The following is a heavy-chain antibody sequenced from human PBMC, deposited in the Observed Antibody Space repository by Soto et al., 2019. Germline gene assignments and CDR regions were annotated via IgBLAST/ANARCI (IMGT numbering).Heavy chain of an antibody. J-gene: IGHJ5*02. CDR1: GYTFTGYY. CDR2: INPNSGGT. V-gene: IGHV1-2*04. CDR3: ARDLKGYYDSSGYPSWFDP. Sequence: ASVKVSCKASGYTFTGYYMHWVRQAPGQGLDWMGWINPNSGGTNYAQKFQGWVTMTRDTSISTAYMELSRLRSDDTAVYYCARDLKGYYDSSGYPSWFDPWGQGTLVTVSS. D-gene: IGHD3-22*01.